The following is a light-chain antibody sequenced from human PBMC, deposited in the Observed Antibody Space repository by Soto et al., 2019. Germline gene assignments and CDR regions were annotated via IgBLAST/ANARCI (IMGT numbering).Light chain of an antibody. Sequence: DIQMTQSPSSLSASVGDRVTITCRASQSISEYLNWYQQKPGKAPSLLMYAVSSLQGGVPPRFSGSASGTNFSLTIAGLQREDFATYHCQQSYRTPYTFGQGTKVDIK. J-gene: IGKJ2*01. CDR1: QSISEY. V-gene: IGKV1-39*01. CDR2: AVS. CDR3: QQSYRTPYT.